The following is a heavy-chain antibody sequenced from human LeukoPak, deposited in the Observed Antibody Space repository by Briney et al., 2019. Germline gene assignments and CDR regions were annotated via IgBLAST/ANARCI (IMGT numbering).Heavy chain of an antibody. CDR2: IYTSGST. D-gene: IGHD6-25*01. Sequence: PSETLSLTCTVSGGSISSGNYWSYSWSWIRQPAGKGLEWIGHIYTSGSTNYNPSLKSRVTISVDTSKNQLSLKLSSVTAADTAAYYCARWKIAATLFDYWGQGTLVTVSS. CDR3: ARWKIAATLFDY. CDR1: GGSISSGNYWSYS. V-gene: IGHV4-61*09. J-gene: IGHJ4*02.